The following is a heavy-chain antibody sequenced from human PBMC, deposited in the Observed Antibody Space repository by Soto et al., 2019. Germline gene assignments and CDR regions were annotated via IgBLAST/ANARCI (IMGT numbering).Heavy chain of an antibody. J-gene: IGHJ3*02. CDR2: IYYSGST. D-gene: IGHD3-10*01. CDR3: ARVWGGAFDI. Sequence: SETLSLTCAVSGGSISSYYWSWIRQPPGKGLEWIGYIYYSGSTNYNPSLKSRATISVDTSKNQFSLKLSSVTAADTAVYYCARVWGGAFDIWGQGTMVTVSS. V-gene: IGHV4-59*01. CDR1: GGSISSYY.